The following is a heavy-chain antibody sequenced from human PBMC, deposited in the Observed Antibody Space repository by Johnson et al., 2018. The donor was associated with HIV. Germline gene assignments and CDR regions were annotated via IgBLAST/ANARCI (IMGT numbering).Heavy chain of an antibody. CDR3: ARGAYSSSWHASDASDI. V-gene: IGHV3-66*01. J-gene: IGHJ3*02. D-gene: IGHD6-13*01. CDR1: GFTFRDYY. Sequence: VQLVESGGGLVKPGGSLRLSCAASGFTFRDYYMSWVRQAPGKGLEWVSVIYSGGSTYYADSVKGRFTISRDNSKNTLYLQMNSLRAEDTAVYYCARGAYSSSWHASDASDIWGQGTMVTVSS. CDR2: IYSGGST.